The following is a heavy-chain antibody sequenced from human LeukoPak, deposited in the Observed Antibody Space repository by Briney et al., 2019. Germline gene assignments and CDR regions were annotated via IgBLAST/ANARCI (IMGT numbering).Heavy chain of an antibody. Sequence: GGSLRLSCAASGFTVSSNYMSWVRQAPGKGLEWVSVLYSGGGTYYADSVKGRFTISRDNSKNTLYLQMNSLRAEDTAVYYCARVGIAAAGPWGQGTLVTVSS. J-gene: IGHJ5*02. CDR3: ARVGIAAAGP. CDR1: GFTVSSNY. V-gene: IGHV3-66*01. CDR2: LYSGGGT. D-gene: IGHD6-13*01.